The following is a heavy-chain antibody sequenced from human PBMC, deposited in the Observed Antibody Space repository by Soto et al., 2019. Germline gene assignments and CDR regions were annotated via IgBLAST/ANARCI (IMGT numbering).Heavy chain of an antibody. CDR3: ATIIVVTSPFDY. D-gene: IGHD2-21*01. CDR1: GFTFSNYG. CDR2: ISGSGGST. Sequence: GGSLRLSCVGSGFTFSNYGMTWVRQAPGKGLEWVSAISGSGGSTFYADSLKGRFTVSRDNAKNVVYLQTNSLRAEDTAVYYCATIIVVTSPFDYWGQGTVVTVSS. J-gene: IGHJ4*02. V-gene: IGHV3-23*01.